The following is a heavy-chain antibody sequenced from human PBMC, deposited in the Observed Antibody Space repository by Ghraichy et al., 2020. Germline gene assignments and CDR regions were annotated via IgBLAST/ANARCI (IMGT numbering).Heavy chain of an antibody. CDR1: GFTFDGYN. Sequence: GESLNISCVGSGFTFDGYNMNWVRQSPGKGLEWVASISSSSRSIFYADSVKGRFTVSRDNAQNSLYLQMKSLRDEDTAIYFCASPSSVVRFYYYAGLDVWGQGTTVTVSS. J-gene: IGHJ6*02. CDR3: ASPSSVVRFYYYAGLDV. CDR2: ISSSSRSI. D-gene: IGHD4-23*01. V-gene: IGHV3-48*02.